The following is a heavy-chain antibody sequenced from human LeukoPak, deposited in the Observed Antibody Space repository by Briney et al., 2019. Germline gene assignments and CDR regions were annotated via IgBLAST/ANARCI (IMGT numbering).Heavy chain of an antibody. CDR3: AKDLGKAVAGTSSWFDP. D-gene: IGHD6-19*01. J-gene: IGHJ5*02. Sequence: GGSLRLSCAASGFTFSSYAMSWVRQAPGKGLEWVSAISGSGRSTYYADSVKGRFAISRDNSKNTLYLQVNSLRAEDTAVYYCAKDLGKAVAGTSSWFDPWGQGTLVTVSS. CDR1: GFTFSSYA. CDR2: ISGSGRST. V-gene: IGHV3-23*01.